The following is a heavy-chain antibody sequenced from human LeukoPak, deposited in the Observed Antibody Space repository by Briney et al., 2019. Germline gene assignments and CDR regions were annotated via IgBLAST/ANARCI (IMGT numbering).Heavy chain of an antibody. D-gene: IGHD3-10*01. V-gene: IGHV1-69-2*01. J-gene: IGHJ4*02. CDR3: ATDSGTGGY. Sequence: GASVMVSCKASGYTFTDYYMHWVQQAPGKGLEWKGRVDPEDGETIYAEKFQGRVTITADTSTDTAYMELSSLRSEDTAVYYCATDSGTGGYWGQGPLVTVSS. CDR1: GYTFTDYY. CDR2: VDPEDGET.